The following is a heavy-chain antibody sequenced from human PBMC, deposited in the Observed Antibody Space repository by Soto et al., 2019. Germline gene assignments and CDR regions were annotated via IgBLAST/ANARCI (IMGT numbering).Heavy chain of an antibody. J-gene: IGHJ4*02. Sequence: GGSLRLSCAASGFTFSSYAMSWVRQAPGKGLEWVSAISGSGGSTYYADSVKGRFTISRDNSKNTLYLQMNSLRAEDTAVYYCAKDGFLSGYYNPPFDYWGQGTLVTVSS. CDR2: ISGSGGST. D-gene: IGHD3-9*01. V-gene: IGHV3-23*01. CDR3: AKDGFLSGYYNPPFDY. CDR1: GFTFSSYA.